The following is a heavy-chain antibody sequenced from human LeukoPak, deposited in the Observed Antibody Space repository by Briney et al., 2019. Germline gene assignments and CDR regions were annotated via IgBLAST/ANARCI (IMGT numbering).Heavy chain of an antibody. D-gene: IGHD1-26*01. J-gene: IGHJ4*02. V-gene: IGHV1-2*02. CDR2: INPNSGGT. Sequence: GASVKVSCKASGYTFTGYYMHWVRPAPGQGLEWMGWINPNSGGTNYAQKFQGRVTMTRDTSISTAYMELSRLRSDDTAVYYCARAPSDFYSGSFDYWGQGTLVTVSS. CDR3: ARAPSDFYSGSFDY. CDR1: GYTFTGYY.